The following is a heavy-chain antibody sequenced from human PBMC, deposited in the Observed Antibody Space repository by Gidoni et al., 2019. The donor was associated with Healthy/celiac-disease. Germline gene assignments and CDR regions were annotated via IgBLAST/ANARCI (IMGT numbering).Heavy chain of an antibody. CDR1: GFTFSSYG. CDR2: IWYDGSNK. CDR3: ARCGFGGGTSCPFDY. J-gene: IGHJ4*02. Sequence: QVQLVESGGGVVQPGRSLRLSCAASGFTFSSYGMHWVRQAPGKGLEWVAVIWYDGSNKYYADSVKGRFTISRDNSKNTLYLQMNSLRAEDTAVYYCARCGFGGGTSCPFDYWGQGTLVTVSS. V-gene: IGHV3-33*01. D-gene: IGHD2-2*01.